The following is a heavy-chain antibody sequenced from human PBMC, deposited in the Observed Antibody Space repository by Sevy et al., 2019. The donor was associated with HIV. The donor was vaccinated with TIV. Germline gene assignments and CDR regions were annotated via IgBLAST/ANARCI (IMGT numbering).Heavy chain of an antibody. Sequence: GGSLRLSCAASGFTFSSYAMSWVRQAPGKGLEGVSTISGRADSTYYADSVKGRFTISRDNSKNTLYLQMNSLRAEDTAVYYCAKDPSDLSAYWCQGTLVTVSS. D-gene: IGHD1-26*01. V-gene: IGHV3-23*01. J-gene: IGHJ4*02. CDR3: AKDPSDLSAY. CDR2: ISGRADST. CDR1: GFTFSSYA.